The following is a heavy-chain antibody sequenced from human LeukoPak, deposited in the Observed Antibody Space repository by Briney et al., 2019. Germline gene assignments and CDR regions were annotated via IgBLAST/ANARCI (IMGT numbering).Heavy chain of an antibody. D-gene: IGHD3-16*01. V-gene: IGHV3-11*01. J-gene: IGHJ4*02. CDR2: ISAAGNTK. CDR1: GFSFADYE. CDR3: ARDRAFGVDFDY. Sequence: GGSLRLSCEASGFSFADYEMSWFRQAPGKGPEWILYISAAGNTKYYADSVRGRFSISRDNAKSSLYLQMSTLRVDDTAVYYCARDRAFGVDFDYWGQGTLVTVSS.